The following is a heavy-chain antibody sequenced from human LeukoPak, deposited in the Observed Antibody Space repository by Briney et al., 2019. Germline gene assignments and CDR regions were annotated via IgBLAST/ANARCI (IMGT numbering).Heavy chain of an antibody. CDR2: INPSSGDP. CDR3: AREYCSGGSCYQGFDY. Sequence: ASVKVSCKASGYTFTGCYIHWVRQAPGQGREWMGWINPSSGDPTYGHKSQGRVTMTRDTSITTAYMELSSLRSADTALYYCAREYCSGGSCYQGFDYWGQGTLVTVSS. D-gene: IGHD2-15*01. V-gene: IGHV1-2*02. J-gene: IGHJ4*02. CDR1: GYTFTGCY.